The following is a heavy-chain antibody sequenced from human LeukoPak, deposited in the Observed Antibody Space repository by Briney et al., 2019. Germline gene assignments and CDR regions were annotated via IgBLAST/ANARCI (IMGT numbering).Heavy chain of an antibody. D-gene: IGHD2-21*02. J-gene: IGHJ1*01. CDR1: GGTFSSYA. V-gene: IGHV1-69*05. CDR2: IIPIFGTA. CDR3: AREAYCGGDCYSGYFQH. Sequence: GASVKVSCKASGGTFSSYAISWVRQAPGQGLEWMGGIIPIFGTANYAQKFHGRVTITTDESTSPAYMELSSLRSEDTAVYYCAREAYCGGDCYSGYFQHWGQGTLVTVSS.